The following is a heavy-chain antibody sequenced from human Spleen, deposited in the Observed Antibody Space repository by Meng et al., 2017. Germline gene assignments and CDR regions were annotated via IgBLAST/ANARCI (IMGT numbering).Heavy chain of an antibody. Sequence: SETLSLTCTVSGGSISSSNYYWGWIRQPPGKGLEWIASIYYSGSTYYNPSLKSRVTISVDTSKNQFSLKLSSVTAADTAVYYCARVPPLYCSGGSCYSNWFDPWGQGTLVTVSS. J-gene: IGHJ5*02. CDR1: GGSISSSNYY. CDR3: ARVPPLYCSGGSCYSNWFDP. D-gene: IGHD2-15*01. V-gene: IGHV4-39*07. CDR2: IYYSGST.